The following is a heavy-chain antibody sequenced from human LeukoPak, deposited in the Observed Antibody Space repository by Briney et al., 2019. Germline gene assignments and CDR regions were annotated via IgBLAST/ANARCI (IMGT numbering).Heavy chain of an antibody. J-gene: IGHJ5*02. Sequence: GRSLRLSCAASGFTFDDYAMHWVRQAPGKGLEWVSGISWNSGSIGYADSVKGRFTISRDNAKNSLYLQMNSLRAEDTALYYCAKDIAATGSSPWFDPWGQGTLVTVSS. CDR1: GFTFDDYA. V-gene: IGHV3-9*01. CDR3: AKDIAATGSSPWFDP. D-gene: IGHD1-26*01. CDR2: ISWNSGSI.